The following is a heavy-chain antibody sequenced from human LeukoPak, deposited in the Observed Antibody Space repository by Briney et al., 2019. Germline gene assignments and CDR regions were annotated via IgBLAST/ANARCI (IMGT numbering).Heavy chain of an antibody. CDR2: ISYDGSNK. CDR3: ARAYYDFWSGSD. D-gene: IGHD3-3*01. CDR1: GFTFSSYG. Sequence: GGSLRLSCAASGFTFSSYGMHWVRQAPGKGLEWVAVISYDGSNKFYADSVKGRFTISRDSSKNTLYLQMNSLRAEDTAVYYCARAYYDFWSGSDWGQGTLVTVSS. J-gene: IGHJ4*02. V-gene: IGHV3-30*03.